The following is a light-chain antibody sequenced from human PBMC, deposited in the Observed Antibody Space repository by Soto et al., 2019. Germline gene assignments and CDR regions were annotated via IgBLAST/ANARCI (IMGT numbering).Light chain of an antibody. CDR2: GAS. J-gene: IGKJ1*01. CDR1: QSLNSGY. CDR3: QQRSNWPPT. V-gene: IGKV3D-20*02. Sequence: IVLTQSPGTLSLSPGEGASVSCRASQSLNSGYLAWYQQKPGQAPRLLIYGASSRATGIPDRFSGSRSGTNFTLTISRLEPEDFAVYFCQQRSNWPPTFGQGTKVEIK.